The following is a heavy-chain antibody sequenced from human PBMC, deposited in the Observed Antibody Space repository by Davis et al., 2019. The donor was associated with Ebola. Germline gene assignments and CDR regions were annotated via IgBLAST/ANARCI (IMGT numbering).Heavy chain of an antibody. J-gene: IGHJ2*01. V-gene: IGHV3-72*01. D-gene: IGHD4-17*01. Sequence: PGGSLRLSCAASGFTFSDHYMDWVRQAPGKGLEWVGRSRNKAYSYTTEYAASVKGRFTISRDDSKNSLYLQMNSLKSEDTAVYYCTRGGTTVTTGWYFDLWGRGTLVTVSS. CDR1: GFTFSDHY. CDR3: TRGGTTVTTGWYFDL. CDR2: SRNKAYSYTT.